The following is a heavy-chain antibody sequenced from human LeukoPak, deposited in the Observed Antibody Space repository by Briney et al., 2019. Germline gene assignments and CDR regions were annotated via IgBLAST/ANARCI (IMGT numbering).Heavy chain of an antibody. J-gene: IGHJ4*02. CDR1: GGSISSSSYY. Sequence: SETLSLTCTVSGGSISSSSYYWGWIRQPPGKGLEWIGSIYYSGSTYYNPSLKSRVTISVDTSKNQFSLKLSSVTAADTAVYYCARIDSSGLVYDYWGQGTLVTVSS. CDR2: IYYSGST. D-gene: IGHD3-22*01. CDR3: ARIDSSGLVYDY. V-gene: IGHV4-39*07.